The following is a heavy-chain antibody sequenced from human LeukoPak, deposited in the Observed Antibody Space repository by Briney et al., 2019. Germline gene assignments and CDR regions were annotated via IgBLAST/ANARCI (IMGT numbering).Heavy chain of an antibody. Sequence: PGGSLRLSCAASGFTFSSYAMSWVRQAPGKGLEWVSAISGSGCSTYYADSVKGRFTISRDNSKNTLYLQMNSLRAEDTAVYYCAKQKPLGYCSGGSCYSGGYYFDYWGQGTLVTVSS. V-gene: IGHV3-23*01. CDR1: GFTFSSYA. D-gene: IGHD2-15*01. CDR2: ISGSGCST. J-gene: IGHJ4*02. CDR3: AKQKPLGYCSGGSCYSGGYYFDY.